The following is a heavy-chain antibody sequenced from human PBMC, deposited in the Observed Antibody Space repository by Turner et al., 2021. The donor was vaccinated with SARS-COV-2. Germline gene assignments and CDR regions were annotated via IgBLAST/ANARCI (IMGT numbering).Heavy chain of an antibody. CDR2: ISSSSSYT. V-gene: IGHV3-11*06. CDR3: ARYLLPEQQLRDDYCYCYGMDV. Sequence: ESGGGLVKPGGSLRLSCAASGFTFSDYYMSWIRQAPGKGLEWVSYISSSSSYTNYADSVKGRFTISRDNAKNSLYLQMNSLRAEDTAVYYCARYLLPEQQLRDDYCYCYGMDVWGQGTTVTVSS. J-gene: IGHJ6*02. D-gene: IGHD6-13*01. CDR1: GFTFSDYY.